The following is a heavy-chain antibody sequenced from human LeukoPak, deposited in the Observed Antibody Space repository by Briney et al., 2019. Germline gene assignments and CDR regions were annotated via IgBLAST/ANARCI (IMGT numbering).Heavy chain of an antibody. CDR1: GFTFSSYS. CDR3: ARDPGYSYAMDS. D-gene: IGHD5-18*01. V-gene: IGHV3-48*01. CDR2: ISHGSIRI. J-gene: IGHJ4*02. Sequence: PGGSLRLSCAASGFTFSSYSMNWVRQAPGEGLEWISYISHGSIRIFYADFVEGRFTVSRDDAKNALYLQMNSLRVEDTAVYYCARDPGYSYAMDSWGQGTLVSVSS.